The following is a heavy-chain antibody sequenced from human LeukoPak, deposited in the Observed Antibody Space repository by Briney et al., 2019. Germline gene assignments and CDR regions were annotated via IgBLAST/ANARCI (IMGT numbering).Heavy chain of an antibody. CDR1: GYFISSGYF. Sequence: SETLSLTCTVSGYFISSGYFWGWIRQSPGKGLEWIGSIYHSGSTYYNPSLKSRVTISLDTSKNQFSLKLSSVTAADTAVYYCAGKYYYDSSGYFYVDYWGQGILVTVSS. V-gene: IGHV4-38-2*02. CDR3: AGKYYYDSSGYFYVDY. D-gene: IGHD3-22*01. CDR2: IYHSGST. J-gene: IGHJ4*02.